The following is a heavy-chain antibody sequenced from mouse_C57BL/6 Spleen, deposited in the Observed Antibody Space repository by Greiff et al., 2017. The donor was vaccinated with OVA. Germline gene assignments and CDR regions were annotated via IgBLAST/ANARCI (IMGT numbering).Heavy chain of an antibody. V-gene: IGHV1-61*01. CDR1: GYTFTSYW. CDR2: IYPSDSET. Sequence: QVQLQQPGAELVRPGSSVKLSCKASGYTFTSYWMDWVKQRPGQGLEWIGNIYPSDSETHYNQKFKDKATLTVDKSSSTAYMQLSSLTSEDSAVYYCAREGYYGSSFYAMDYWGQGTSVTVSS. CDR3: AREGYYGSSFYAMDY. D-gene: IGHD1-1*01. J-gene: IGHJ4*01.